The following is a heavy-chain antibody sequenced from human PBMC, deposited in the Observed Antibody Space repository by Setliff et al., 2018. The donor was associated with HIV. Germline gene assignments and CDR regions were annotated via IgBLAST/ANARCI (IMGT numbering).Heavy chain of an antibody. CDR1: GGSISSSSYY. CDR3: ARAYNFWAHFDT. J-gene: IGHJ3*02. V-gene: IGHV4-39*07. D-gene: IGHD1-1*01. CDR2: IYYSGST. Sequence: SETLSLTCTVSGGSISSSSYYWGWIRQPPGKGLEWIGNIYYSGSTYYNPSLKGRVTISSDNSKERFSLSLRSVSAADTAVYYCARAYNFWAHFDTWGPGITVTVSS.